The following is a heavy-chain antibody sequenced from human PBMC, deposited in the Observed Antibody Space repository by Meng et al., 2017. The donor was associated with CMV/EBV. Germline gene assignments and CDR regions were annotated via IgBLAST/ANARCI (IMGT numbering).Heavy chain of an antibody. J-gene: IGHJ5*02. CDR2: INSDGSST. D-gene: IGHD3-22*01. Sequence: GESLKISCAASGFTFSSYWMHWVRQAPGKGLVWVSRINSDGSSTSYADSVKGQFTISRDNAKNTLYLQMNSLRAEDTAVYYCARDIGSSGYTWGQGTLVTVSS. CDR1: GFTFSSYW. V-gene: IGHV3-74*01. CDR3: ARDIGSSGYT.